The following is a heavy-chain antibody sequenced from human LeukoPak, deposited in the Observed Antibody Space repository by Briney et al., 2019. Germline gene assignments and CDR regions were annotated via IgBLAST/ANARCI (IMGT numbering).Heavy chain of an antibody. CDR1: GFTFSTYG. V-gene: IGHV3-33*01. J-gene: IGHJ6*02. CDR2: IWYDGSNK. CDR3: ATRFYCSSASCSSLYYGMDV. Sequence: GGSLRLSCAASGFTFSTYGMHWVRQAPGKGLEWVAVIWYDGSNKCYADSVKGRFTISRDNSKSTLYLQMASLRAEDTAVYYCATRFYCSSASCSSLYYGMDVWGQGTTVTASS. D-gene: IGHD2-2*01.